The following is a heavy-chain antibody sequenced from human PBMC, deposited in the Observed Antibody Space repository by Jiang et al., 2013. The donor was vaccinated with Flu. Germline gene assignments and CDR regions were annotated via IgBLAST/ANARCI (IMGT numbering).Heavy chain of an antibody. V-gene: IGHV3-30-3*01. CDR2: ISYDGSNK. D-gene: IGHD6-19*01. J-gene: IGHJ4*02. Sequence: VQLLESGGGVVQPGRSLRLSCAASGFTFSSYAMHWVRQAPGKGLEWVAVISYDGSNKYYADSVKGRFTISRDNSKNTLYLQMNSLRAEDTAVYYCARDQVAVAVWYYFDYWGQGTLVTVSS. CDR1: GFTFSSYA. CDR3: ARDQVAVAVWYYFDY.